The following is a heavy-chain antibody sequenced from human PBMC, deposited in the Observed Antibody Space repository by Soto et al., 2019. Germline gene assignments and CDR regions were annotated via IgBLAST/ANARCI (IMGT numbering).Heavy chain of an antibody. CDR2: ISSNSAYI. Sequence: EVQLVESGGGLVTPGGSLRVSRAASGFTFRSYSMNWVREAPGKGLEWISTISSNSAYIYYADSVEGRFTISRDNARNSVYLQLNSLRAEDTAIYYCSRDLSLGQPVAFDVWGQGTMVTVSS. CDR3: SRDLSLGQPVAFDV. J-gene: IGHJ3*01. V-gene: IGHV3-21*01. CDR1: GFTFRSYS.